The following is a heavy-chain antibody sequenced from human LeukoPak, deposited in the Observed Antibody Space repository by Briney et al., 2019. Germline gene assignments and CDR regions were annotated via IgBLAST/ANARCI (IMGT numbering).Heavy chain of an antibody. CDR3: AVSGYSSSWEEYYFDY. CDR2: IRYDGSNK. CDR1: GFTFSSYG. D-gene: IGHD6-13*01. Sequence: PGGSLRLSCTASGFTFSSYGMHRVRQAPGKGLEWVAFIRYDGSNKYYADSVKGRFTISRDNSKNTLYLQMNSLRAEDTAVYYCAVSGYSSSWEEYYFDYWGQGTLVTVSS. J-gene: IGHJ4*02. V-gene: IGHV3-30*02.